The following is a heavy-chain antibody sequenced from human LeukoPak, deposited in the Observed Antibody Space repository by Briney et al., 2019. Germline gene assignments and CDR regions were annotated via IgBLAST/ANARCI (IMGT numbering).Heavy chain of an antibody. J-gene: IGHJ4*02. CDR2: ISSSGSTI. CDR1: GFTCSSYE. D-gene: IGHD1-1*01. Sequence: SGGSLRLSCAASGFTCSSYEMNWVRRAPGKGLEWVSYISSSGSTIYYADSVKGRFTISRDNAKNSLYLQMNSLRVEDAAVYYCARDVLWRTGTTLFDYWGRGTLVTISS. V-gene: IGHV3-48*03. CDR3: ARDVLWRTGTTLFDY.